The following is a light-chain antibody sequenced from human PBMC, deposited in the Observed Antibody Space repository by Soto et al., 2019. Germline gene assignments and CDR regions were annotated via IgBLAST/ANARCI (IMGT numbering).Light chain of an antibody. CDR2: GAS. J-gene: IGKJ4*01. V-gene: IGKV1-12*01. CDR1: QGISTW. Sequence: DIQMTQSTSSVSASVGDRVTITCRAGQGISTWLAWYQQKPGKAPSLLIFGASRLHSGIPSRFSGSGSGTDFTLTISRLQPEDFATYYCQQANSFPLTFGGGTKVEIK. CDR3: QQANSFPLT.